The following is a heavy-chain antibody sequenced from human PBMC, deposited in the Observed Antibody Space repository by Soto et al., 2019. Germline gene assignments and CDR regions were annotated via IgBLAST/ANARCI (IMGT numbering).Heavy chain of an antibody. CDR1: GGSISSSNW. Sequence: PSETLSLTCAVSGGSISSSNWWSWVRQPPGKGLEWIGEIYHSGSTNYNPSLKSRVTISVDKSKNQFSLELSSVTAADTAVYYCAGLTYYDFWSGYWRSWFDPWGQGTLVTVS. J-gene: IGHJ5*02. D-gene: IGHD3-3*01. CDR3: AGLTYYDFWSGYWRSWFDP. V-gene: IGHV4-4*02. CDR2: IYHSGST.